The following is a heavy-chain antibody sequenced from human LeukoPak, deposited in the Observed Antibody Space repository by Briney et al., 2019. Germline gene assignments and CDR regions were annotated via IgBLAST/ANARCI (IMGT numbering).Heavy chain of an antibody. Sequence: SETLSLTCAVSGGSISSSNWWSWVRQPPGKGLEWIGEIYHSGSTNYYPSLKSRVTISVDKSKNQFSLKLSSVTAADTAVYYCARVDYGDDQYFQHWGQGTLVTVSS. CDR2: IYHSGST. J-gene: IGHJ1*01. V-gene: IGHV4-4*02. D-gene: IGHD4-17*01. CDR3: ARVDYGDDQYFQH. CDR1: GGSISSSNW.